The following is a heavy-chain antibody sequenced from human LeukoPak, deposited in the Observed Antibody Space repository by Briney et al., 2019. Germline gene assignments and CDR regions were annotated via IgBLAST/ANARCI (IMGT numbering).Heavy chain of an antibody. CDR1: GGSISSSSYY. J-gene: IGHJ6*03. CDR3: AGLGGSGSFRFYYYYYYMDV. CDR2: IYYSGST. Sequence: SETPSLTCTVSGGSISSSSYYWGWIRQPPGKGLEWIGSIYYSGSTYYNPSLKSRVTISVDTSKNQFSLKLSSVTAADTAVYYCAGLGGSGSFRFYYYYYYMDVWGKGTTVTISS. V-gene: IGHV4-39*05. D-gene: IGHD3-10*01.